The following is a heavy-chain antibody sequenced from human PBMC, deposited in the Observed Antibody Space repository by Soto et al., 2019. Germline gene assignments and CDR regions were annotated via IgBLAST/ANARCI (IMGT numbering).Heavy chain of an antibody. D-gene: IGHD6-19*01. CDR3: ATSTSAWYDY. CDR1: GYTFTNYA. J-gene: IGHJ4*02. V-gene: IGHV1-3*01. Sequence: QVPLVQSGAEVKTPGASVKVSCKASGYTFTNYAIHWVRQAPGQSLEWMGWINVGNGNTKYSQKFQGRVTITRDTSASTAYIAYMELSSLRSVDTAVYDWATSTSAWYDYWGQGTLVTVSS. CDR2: INVGNGNT.